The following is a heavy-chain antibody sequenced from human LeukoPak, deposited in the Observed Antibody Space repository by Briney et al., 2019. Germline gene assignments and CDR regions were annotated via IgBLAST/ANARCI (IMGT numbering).Heavy chain of an antibody. CDR2: INHSGST. Sequence: PSETLSLTCAVYGGSFSGYYWSWIRQPPGKGLEWIGEINHSGSTNYNPSLKSRVTISVDTSKNQFSLKLSSVTAADTAVYYCARVPTGYSSGWHVDYWGQGTLVTVSS. J-gene: IGHJ4*02. CDR1: GGSFSGYY. V-gene: IGHV4-34*01. CDR3: ARVPTGYSSGWHVDY. D-gene: IGHD6-19*01.